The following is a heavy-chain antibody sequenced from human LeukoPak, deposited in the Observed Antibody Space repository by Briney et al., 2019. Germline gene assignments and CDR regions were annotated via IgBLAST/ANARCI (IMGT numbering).Heavy chain of an antibody. D-gene: IGHD2-15*01. CDR3: ASGCSGGSCFRGSWFDP. CDR1: GYSISSGYY. V-gene: IGHV4-38-2*01. J-gene: IGHJ5*02. CDR2: IYHTGST. Sequence: SETLSLTCAVSGYSISSGYYWDWFRQPPGEGLEWIGSIYHTGSTYYNPSLKNRVTISIDTSKNHFSLKLSSVTAADTAVYYCASGCSGGSCFRGSWFDPWGQGTLVTVSS.